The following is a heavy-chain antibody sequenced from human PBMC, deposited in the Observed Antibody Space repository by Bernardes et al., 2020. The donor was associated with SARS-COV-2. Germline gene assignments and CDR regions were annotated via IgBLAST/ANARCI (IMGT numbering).Heavy chain of an antibody. Sequence: SKTLYLTCAVYGGSFSDYYWSWIRKPPEKGLEWIGEINHSGSTSYNPSLKSRVTISVDTSKNQFSLKLSSVTAADTAAYYCARGRVTIYGVLVMLPAAGPLDYWGQGTLVSVAS. CDR1: GGSFSDYY. D-gene: IGHD3-3*01. CDR2: INHSGST. CDR3: ARGRVTIYGVLVMLPAAGPLDY. V-gene: IGHV4-34*01. J-gene: IGHJ4*02.